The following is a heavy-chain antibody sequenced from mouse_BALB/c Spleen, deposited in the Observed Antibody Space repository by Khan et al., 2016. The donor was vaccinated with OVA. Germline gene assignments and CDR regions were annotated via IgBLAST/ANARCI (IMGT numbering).Heavy chain of an antibody. CDR3: TRGGYGSYGY. V-gene: IGHV1S81*02. D-gene: IGHD2-10*02. CDR1: GYTFTSYY. CDR2: INPSNGGT. J-gene: IGHJ2*01. Sequence: VQLQESGAELVKPGASVKLSCKASGYTFTSYYLYWVKQRPGQGLEWIGEINPSNGGTNFNEKFKNKATLTVDKSSSTTYMQLNSLTSEDSAVYYCTRGGYGSYGYWGQGTTLTVSS.